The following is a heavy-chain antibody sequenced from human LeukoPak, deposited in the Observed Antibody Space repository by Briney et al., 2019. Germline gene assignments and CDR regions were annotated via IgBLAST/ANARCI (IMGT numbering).Heavy chain of an antibody. CDR3: ARGVTTTDY. Sequence: KTGGSLRLSCAASGFTFSDYYMSWIRQAPGKGLEWVSYISSSSSHTNYADSAKGRFTISRDNAKNSLYLQMNSLRAEDTAVYYCARGVTTTDYWGQGTLVTVSS. CDR1: GFTFSDYY. J-gene: IGHJ4*02. CDR2: ISSSSSHT. D-gene: IGHD4-17*01. V-gene: IGHV3-11*03.